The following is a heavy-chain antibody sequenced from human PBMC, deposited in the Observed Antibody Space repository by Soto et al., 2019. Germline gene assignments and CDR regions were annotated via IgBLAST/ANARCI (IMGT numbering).Heavy chain of an antibody. D-gene: IGHD3-10*01. J-gene: IGHJ6*02. CDR2: IYYSGST. V-gene: IGHV4-59*01. CDR1: GGSISSYY. CDR3: ARGRGSGSSFYYYGMDV. Sequence: PSETLSLTCTVSGGSISSYYWSWIRQPPGEGLEWIGYIYYSGSTNYNPSLKSRVTISVDTSKNQFSLKLSSVTAADTAVYYCARGRGSGSSFYYYGMDVWGQGTTVTV.